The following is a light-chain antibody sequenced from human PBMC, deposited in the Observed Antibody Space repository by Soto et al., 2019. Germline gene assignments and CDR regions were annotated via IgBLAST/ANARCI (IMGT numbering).Light chain of an antibody. CDR2: DNN. Sequence: QSVLPQPPSVSAAPGEKASISCSGGSANIGSNYVSWYQQLPGAAPKLLIYDNNKRPSGIPDRFSGSTSGTSATLGITGLQTGDEADYYCGTWDSSLPVSVVFCGGTQLTVL. CDR3: GTWDSSLPVSVV. J-gene: IGLJ2*01. CDR1: SANIGSNY. V-gene: IGLV1-51*01.